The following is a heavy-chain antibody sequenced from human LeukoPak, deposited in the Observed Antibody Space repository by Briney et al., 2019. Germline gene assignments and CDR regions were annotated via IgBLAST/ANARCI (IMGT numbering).Heavy chain of an antibody. J-gene: IGHJ4*02. V-gene: IGHV3-30*04. CDR3: ARRLDC. CDR2: ISYDGSYK. CDR1: GFTFSNYA. Sequence: GGSLRLSCAASGFTFSNYAIHWVRQAPGKGLEWVALISYDGSYKSCADSVKGRFTTSRDNAKNSLYLQMSSLRAEDTAVYYCARRLDCWGQGTLVTVSS.